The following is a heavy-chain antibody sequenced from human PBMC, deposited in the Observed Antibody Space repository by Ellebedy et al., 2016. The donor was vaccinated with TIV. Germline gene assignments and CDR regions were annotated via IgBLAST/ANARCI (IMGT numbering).Heavy chain of an antibody. Sequence: GGSLRLSCAASGFTVSSNYMSWVRQAPGRGLEWVSTIYSSGGTYYAGSVKGRFTISRDNSKNTLYLQMNSLRAEDTAVYYCAGDISVAGTSLGFWGQGTLVTVSS. CDR1: GFTVSSNY. D-gene: IGHD6-19*01. V-gene: IGHV3-53*01. CDR3: AGDISVAGTSLGF. CDR2: IYSSGGT. J-gene: IGHJ4*02.